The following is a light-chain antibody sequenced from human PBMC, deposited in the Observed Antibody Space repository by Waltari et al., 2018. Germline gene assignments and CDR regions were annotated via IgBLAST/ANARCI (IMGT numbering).Light chain of an antibody. V-gene: IGLV2-23*02. CDR3: SSYAGSSIPVV. J-gene: IGLJ2*01. CDR2: DVN. Sequence: QSALIQPASVSGSPGQSITISCTGASSDFGGFNFVSWYQHHPGIAPKLMIYDVNKRPSGVSHRFSGSKSGDTASLTISGLLTEDEADYYCSSYAGSSIPVVFGGGTKLTVL. CDR1: SSDFGGFNF.